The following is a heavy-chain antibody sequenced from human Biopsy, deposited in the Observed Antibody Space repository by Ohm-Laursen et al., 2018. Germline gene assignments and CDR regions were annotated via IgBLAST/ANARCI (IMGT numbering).Heavy chain of an antibody. CDR2: IYYSVMT. CDR1: GDSVTKYY. CDR3: ARDSGILNYGNFKYYHYYGMDV. Sequence: SDTLSLTCIVSGDSVTKYYWSWIRQPPGKGLEWIGHIYYSVMTNYNPSLQSRVSISVDTSRNQVSLTLSSVTAADTAVYYCARDSGILNYGNFKYYHYYGMDVWGQGTKATVSS. J-gene: IGHJ6*02. V-gene: IGHV4-59*02. D-gene: IGHD4-11*01.